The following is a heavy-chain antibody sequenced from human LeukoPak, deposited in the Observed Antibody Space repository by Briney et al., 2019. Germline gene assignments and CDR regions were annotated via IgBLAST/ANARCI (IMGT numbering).Heavy chain of an antibody. J-gene: IGHJ4*02. CDR2: ISYDGSNT. Sequence: GGSLRLSCAASGFTFSSYAMHRVRQAPGKGLEWVAVISYDGSNTYYADSVKGRFTISRDNSKNTLYLQMNSLRAEDTAVYYCARDRKWLLPFEYFDYWGQGTLVTVA. V-gene: IGHV3-30*04. CDR3: ARDRKWLLPFEYFDY. D-gene: IGHD3-22*01. CDR1: GFTFSSYA.